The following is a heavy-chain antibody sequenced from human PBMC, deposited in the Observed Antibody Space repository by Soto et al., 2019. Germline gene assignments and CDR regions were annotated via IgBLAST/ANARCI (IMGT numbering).Heavy chain of an antibody. Sequence: GGSHRLSSTASGFTCISYAMSWVRQATGKGLEWVSAISGSGGSTYYADSVKGRFTISRDNSKNTLYLQMNSLRAEDTAVYYCAKVGGGYDSGPFDYWGQGTLVTVLL. CDR2: ISGSGGST. D-gene: IGHD5-12*01. CDR3: AKVGGGYDSGPFDY. CDR1: GFTCISYA. V-gene: IGHV3-23*01. J-gene: IGHJ4*02.